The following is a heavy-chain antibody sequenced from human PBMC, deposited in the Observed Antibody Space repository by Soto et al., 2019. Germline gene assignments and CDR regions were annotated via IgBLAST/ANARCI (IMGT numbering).Heavy chain of an antibody. CDR3: SIPVYSHYDSDY. Sequence: PGGSLRLSCAASGFTLSGSVIYWVRQPSGKGLEWVGRIRSRSNGYATAYAASVRGRFTISRDDSKNTAYLQMNSLKTEDTAVYFCSIPVYSHYDSDYWGQATLVTVS. J-gene: IGHJ4*02. V-gene: IGHV3-73*01. CDR1: GFTLSGSV. D-gene: IGHD5-12*01. CDR2: IRSRSNGYAT.